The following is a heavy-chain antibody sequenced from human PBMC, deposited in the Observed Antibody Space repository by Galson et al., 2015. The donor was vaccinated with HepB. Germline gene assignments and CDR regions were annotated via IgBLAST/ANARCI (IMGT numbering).Heavy chain of an antibody. D-gene: IGHD2-2*01. Sequence: SVKVSCKASGYTFSNYGISWVRQAPGQGLEWMGWISAYNGNTNYAQKLQGRVTMTTDTSTTTAYMELRSLRSDDTAVYYCARGGVVAAATPNWFDPWGQGTLVTVSS. V-gene: IGHV1-18*01. CDR1: GYTFSNYG. CDR2: ISAYNGNT. CDR3: ARGGVVAAATPNWFDP. J-gene: IGHJ5*02.